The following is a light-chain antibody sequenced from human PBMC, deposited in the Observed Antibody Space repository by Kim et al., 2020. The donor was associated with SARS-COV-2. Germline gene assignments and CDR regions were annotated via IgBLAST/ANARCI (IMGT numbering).Light chain of an antibody. V-gene: IGKV2-24*01. Sequence: PASISCRSSQSLVHSDGHTYLTWFHQRPGQPPRLLIYRVSHRFSGVPDRFSGSGSGTDFTLKISRVEADDVGVYYCMNGAQVPHSFGQGTKVDIK. CDR2: RVS. CDR1: QSLVHSDGHTY. J-gene: IGKJ2*03. CDR3: MNGAQVPHS.